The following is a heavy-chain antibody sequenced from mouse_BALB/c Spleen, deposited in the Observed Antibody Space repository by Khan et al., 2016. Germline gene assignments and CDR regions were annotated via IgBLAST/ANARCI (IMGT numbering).Heavy chain of an antibody. V-gene: IGHV3-2*02. J-gene: IGHJ3*01. Sequence: EVQLQESGPGLVKPSQSLSLTCTVTGYSITSDYAWNWIRQFPGNKLEWMGYISYSGSTSYNPSLKSRITITRDTSKNQFFLQLNSVTTEDTATYYCARSVITTARCFAYWGQGTLVTVSA. CDR1: GYSITSDYA. CDR2: ISYSGST. D-gene: IGHD1-2*01. CDR3: ARSVITTARCFAY.